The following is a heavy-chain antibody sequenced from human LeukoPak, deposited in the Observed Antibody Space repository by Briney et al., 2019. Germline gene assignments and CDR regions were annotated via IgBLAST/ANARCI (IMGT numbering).Heavy chain of an antibody. V-gene: IGHV4-4*07. CDR3: AREGSTVTIITGNLDAFDI. Sequence: PSETLSLTCTVSGGSISSYYWSWLRQPAGKGLEWIGRIYTSGSTNYNPSLKSRVTMSVDTSKNQFSLKLSSVTAADTAVYYCAREGSTVTIITGNLDAFDIWGQGTMVTVSS. J-gene: IGHJ3*02. CDR1: GGSISSYY. CDR2: IYTSGST. D-gene: IGHD4-17*01.